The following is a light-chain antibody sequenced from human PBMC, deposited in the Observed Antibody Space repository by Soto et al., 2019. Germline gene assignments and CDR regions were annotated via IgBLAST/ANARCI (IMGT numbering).Light chain of an antibody. Sequence: QSVLTQPASVSGSPGQSITISCTGTSSDIGGYNYVSWYQQHPGKAPKLMIYDVSNRPSGVSSRFSGSKSGNTASLTISGLQAEDETDSSSCEFTTITPHVFVTRSMVPVL. CDR2: DVS. CDR1: SSDIGGYNY. V-gene: IGLV2-14*01. CDR3: CEFTTITPHV. J-gene: IGLJ1*01.